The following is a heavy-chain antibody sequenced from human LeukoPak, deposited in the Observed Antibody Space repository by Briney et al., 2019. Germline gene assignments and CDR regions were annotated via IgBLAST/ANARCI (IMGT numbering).Heavy chain of an antibody. CDR1: GFTFSSYG. Sequence: PGGSLRLSCAASGFTFSSYGMHWVRQAPGKGLEWVAFIRYDGSNKYYADSVKGRFTISRDNSKNTLYLQMNSLRAEDTAVYYCAKARGYSYGSSLDYWGQGTLVTVSS. D-gene: IGHD5-18*01. CDR3: AKARGYSYGSSLDY. CDR2: IRYDGSNK. V-gene: IGHV3-30*02. J-gene: IGHJ4*02.